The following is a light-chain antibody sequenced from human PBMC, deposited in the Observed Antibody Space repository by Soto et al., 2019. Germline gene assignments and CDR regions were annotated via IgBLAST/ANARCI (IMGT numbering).Light chain of an antibody. CDR3: SSYTSSSTLEV. Sequence: LTQPASVSGSPGQSITISCTGTSSDVGGYNYVSWYQQHPGKAPKLMIYEVSNRPSGVSNRFSGSKSGNTASLTISGLQAEDEADYYCSSYTSSSTLEVFGGGTKVTVL. V-gene: IGLV2-14*01. CDR1: SSDVGGYNY. J-gene: IGLJ3*02. CDR2: EVS.